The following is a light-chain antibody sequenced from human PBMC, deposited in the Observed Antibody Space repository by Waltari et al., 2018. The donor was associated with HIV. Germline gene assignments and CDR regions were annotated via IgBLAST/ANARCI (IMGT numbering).Light chain of an antibody. CDR1: KNLTSQY. Sequence: ASTQHPAALSLSPGEAATVSCRASKNLTSQYLAWYQQKSGQAPRLLLFGASTRNSGVPTRFGGAWSGADFTLTVTRLEPEDFALYFCQQYDSSPYTFGQGT. CDR3: QQYDSSPYT. CDR2: GAS. J-gene: IGKJ2*01. V-gene: IGKV3-20*01.